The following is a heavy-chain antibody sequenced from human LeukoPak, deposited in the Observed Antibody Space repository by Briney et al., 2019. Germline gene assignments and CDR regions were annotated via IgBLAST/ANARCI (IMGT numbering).Heavy chain of an antibody. J-gene: IGHJ5*02. V-gene: IGHV4-59*01. CDR3: ARDFLECSSTSCYHGLDP. Sequence: SETLSPTCTVSGGSISSYYWSWIRQPPGKGREWIGYIYYSGSTNYNPSLKSRVTISVDTSKNQFSLKLSSVTAADTAVYYCARDFLECSSTSCYHGLDPWGQGTLVTVSS. CDR2: IYYSGST. CDR1: GGSISSYY. D-gene: IGHD2-2*01.